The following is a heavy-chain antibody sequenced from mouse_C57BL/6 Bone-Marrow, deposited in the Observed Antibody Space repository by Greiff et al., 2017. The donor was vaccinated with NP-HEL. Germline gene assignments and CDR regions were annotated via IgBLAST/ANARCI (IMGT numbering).Heavy chain of an antibody. D-gene: IGHD1-1*01. CDR1: GFNIKDDY. V-gene: IGHV14-4*01. CDR2: IEPENGDT. CDR3: TYYRYAMDY. Sequence: VQLQQSGAELVRPGASVTLSCTASGFNIKDDYMNWVKQTPEQGLEWIGWIEPENGDTEYASKFQGKATITADTSTSTTYLQLSSLTTEDTAVYYCTYYRYAMDYWGQGTSVTVSS. J-gene: IGHJ4*01.